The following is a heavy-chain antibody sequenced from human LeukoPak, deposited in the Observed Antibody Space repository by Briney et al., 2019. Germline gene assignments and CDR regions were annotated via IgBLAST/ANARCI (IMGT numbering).Heavy chain of an antibody. CDR2: IYYSGST. D-gene: IGHD3-22*01. J-gene: IGHJ3*02. CDR1: GGSISSYY. CDR3: ARSAPYYYDSSGYPFDAFDI. Sequence: SETLSLTCTVSGGSISSYYWSWIRQPPGKGLEWIGYIYYSGSTNYNPSLKSRVTISVDTSKNQLSLKLSSVTAADSAVYYCARSAPYYYDSSGYPFDAFDIWGQGTMVTVSS. V-gene: IGHV4-59*08.